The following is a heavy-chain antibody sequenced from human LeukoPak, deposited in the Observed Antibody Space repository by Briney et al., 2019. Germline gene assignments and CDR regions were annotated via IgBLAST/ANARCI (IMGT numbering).Heavy chain of an antibody. CDR2: INPNSGGT. CDR1: GYTFTGYY. D-gene: IGHD3-10*01. J-gene: IGHJ4*02. CDR3: ARVGTMVRGVIIKGDSHFDY. Sequence: GASVKVSCKASGYTFTGYYMHWVRQAPGQGLEWMGWINPNSGGTNYAQKLQGRVTMTTDTSTSTAYMELRSLRSDDTAVYYCARVGTMVRGVIIKGDSHFDYWGQGTLVTVSS. V-gene: IGHV1-2*02.